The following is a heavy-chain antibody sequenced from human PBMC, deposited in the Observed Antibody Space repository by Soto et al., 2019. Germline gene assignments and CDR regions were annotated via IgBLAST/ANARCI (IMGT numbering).Heavy chain of an antibody. V-gene: IGHV1-8*01. Sequence: QVQLVQSGAEVKKPGASVKVSCKASGYTFTSYDINWVRQATGQGLEWMGWMNPNSGNTGYAQKFQGRVTMTRNTSISTAYMELSCLRSEDTAVYYCARGPLDPDYDSSGYKLDPWGQGTLVTVSS. CDR1: GYTFTSYD. CDR2: MNPNSGNT. D-gene: IGHD3-22*01. J-gene: IGHJ5*02. CDR3: ARGPLDPDYDSSGYKLDP.